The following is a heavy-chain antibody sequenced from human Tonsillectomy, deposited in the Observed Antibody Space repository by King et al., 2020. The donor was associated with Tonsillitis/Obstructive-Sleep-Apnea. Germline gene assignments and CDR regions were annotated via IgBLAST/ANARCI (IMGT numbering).Heavy chain of an antibody. CDR1: GGSFSGYY. D-gene: IGHD5-24*01. J-gene: IGHJ4*02. Sequence: VQLQQWGAGLLKPSETLSLTCAVYGGSFSGYYWSWIRQPPGKGLEWIGEINHSGSTNYNPSLKSRVTISVDTSKNQFSLKLSSVTAADTAVYYCARGLEDGSGLQFDYWGQGTLVTVSS. CDR3: ARGLEDGSGLQFDY. CDR2: INHSGST. V-gene: IGHV4-34*01.